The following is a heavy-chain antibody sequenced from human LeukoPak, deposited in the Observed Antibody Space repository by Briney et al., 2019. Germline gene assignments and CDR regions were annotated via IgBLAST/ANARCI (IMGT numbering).Heavy chain of an antibody. CDR1: GYSISSGYY. D-gene: IGHD4-17*01. V-gene: IGHV4-38-2*02. CDR2: IYHSGST. J-gene: IGHJ4*02. Sequence: SETLSLTCTVSGYSISSGYYWGWIRQPPGKGLEWIGSIYHSGSTYYNPSLKSRVTISVDTSKNQFSLKLSSVTAADTAVYYCARQGRFGDYEDYFDYWGQGTLVTVSS. CDR3: ARQGRFGDYEDYFDY.